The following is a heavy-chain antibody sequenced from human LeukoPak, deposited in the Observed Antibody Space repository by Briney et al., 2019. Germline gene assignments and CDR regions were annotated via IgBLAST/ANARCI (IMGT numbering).Heavy chain of an antibody. CDR1: GGSATSVGYD. Sequence: SLSLTCTVSGGSATSVGYDWSWTRQHPGKGLEWIGYIYYGGSTYYNPSLNSRVTISVNTSKNQLSQKLSSVTAADTAVYYCARSCTNGVCYFGYWGQGTLVTVSS. V-gene: IGHV4-31*03. CDR2: IYYGGST. D-gene: IGHD2-8*01. J-gene: IGHJ4*02. CDR3: ARSCTNGVCYFGY.